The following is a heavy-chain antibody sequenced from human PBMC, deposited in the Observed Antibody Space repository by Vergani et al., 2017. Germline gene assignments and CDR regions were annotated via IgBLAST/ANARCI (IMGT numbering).Heavy chain of an antibody. J-gene: IGHJ3*02. Sequence: QVQLVQSGAEVKKPGASVKVSCKASGYTFTSYGISWVRQAPGQGLEWMGWISAYNGNTNYAQKLQGRVTMTTDTSTSTAYMELRSLRSDDTAVYYCARDQSMITFGGVIGGSDAFDIWGQGTMVTVSS. D-gene: IGHD3-16*02. V-gene: IGHV1-18*04. CDR2: ISAYNGNT. CDR1: GYTFTSYG. CDR3: ARDQSMITFGGVIGGSDAFDI.